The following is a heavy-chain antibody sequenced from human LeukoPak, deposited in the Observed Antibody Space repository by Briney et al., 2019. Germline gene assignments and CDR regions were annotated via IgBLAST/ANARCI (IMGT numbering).Heavy chain of an antibody. Sequence: GASVKVSCKASGYTFTGYYMHWVRQAPGQGLEWMGWINPNSGGTNYAQKFQGRVTMTRDTSISTAYMELSRLRSDDTAVYYCARVVGYCSSTSCDYYFDYWGQGTLVTVSS. CDR1: GYTFTGYY. CDR3: ARVVGYCSSTSCDYYFDY. V-gene: IGHV1-2*02. J-gene: IGHJ4*02. CDR2: INPNSGGT. D-gene: IGHD2-2*01.